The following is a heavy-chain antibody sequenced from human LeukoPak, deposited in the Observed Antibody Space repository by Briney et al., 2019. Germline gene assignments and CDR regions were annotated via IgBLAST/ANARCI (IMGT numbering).Heavy chain of an antibody. V-gene: IGHV4-39*01. D-gene: IGHD5-24*01. CDR1: GVSISSSNSY. J-gene: IGHJ4*02. CDR3: ARHVVGTVEMATIEY. CDR2: IYTSGST. Sequence: SETLSLTCTVSGVSISSSNSYWGWIRQPPGKGLEWIGRIYTSGSTNYNPSLKSRVTMSVDTSKNQFSLKLSSVTAADTAVYYCARHVVGTVEMATIEYWGQGTLVTVSS.